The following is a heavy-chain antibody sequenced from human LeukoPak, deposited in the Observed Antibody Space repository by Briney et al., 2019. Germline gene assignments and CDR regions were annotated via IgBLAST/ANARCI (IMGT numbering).Heavy chain of an antibody. CDR2: NSTSGSVI. CDR1: GCTFSDHD. J-gene: IGHJ4*02. D-gene: IGHD1-26*01. CDR3: AKIKVGATWLPLYYFCY. Sequence: GGTLRLPCTASGCTFSDHDMSWIRQAPGKGRDCGPHNSTSGSVISYAASVRGWFTISRDNSKITLYLQMNRLRAEDAAVYYCAKIKVGATWLPLYYFCYWGRGTLVTVSS. V-gene: IGHV3-11*04.